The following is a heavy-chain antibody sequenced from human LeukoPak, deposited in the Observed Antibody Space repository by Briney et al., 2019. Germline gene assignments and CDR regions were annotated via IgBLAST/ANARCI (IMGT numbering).Heavy chain of an antibody. Sequence: GGSLRLSCAASGFTFSTHGMHWVRQAPGKGLEWVAVISFDGSDKDYADSVKGRFTVSRDNSKNTLYLQMNSPRAEDTAVYYCANGMYYYGSGSYYGNYDPFDYWGQGTLVTVSS. V-gene: IGHV3-30*18. CDR1: GFTFSTHG. CDR2: ISFDGSDK. D-gene: IGHD3-10*01. J-gene: IGHJ4*02. CDR3: ANGMYYYGSGSYYGNYDPFDY.